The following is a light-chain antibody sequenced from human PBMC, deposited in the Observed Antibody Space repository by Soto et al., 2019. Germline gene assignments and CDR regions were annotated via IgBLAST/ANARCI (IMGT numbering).Light chain of an antibody. J-gene: IGKJ3*01. CDR1: QSLTRW. V-gene: IGKV1D-12*01. CDR3: QKGNSLPPFT. Sequence: DFQMTQSPSSVSASVGDRVTITCRATQSLTRWLAWYQQKPGQAPKLLIYAASTLHSGVLSRFSGTGSGTDFTLTINNLQPEDVATYYCQKGNSLPPFTFGPG. CDR2: AAS.